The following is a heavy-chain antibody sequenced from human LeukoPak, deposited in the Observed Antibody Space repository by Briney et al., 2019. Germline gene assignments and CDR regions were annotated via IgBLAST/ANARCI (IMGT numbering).Heavy chain of an antibody. V-gene: IGHV4-4*07. J-gene: IGHJ5*02. D-gene: IGHD3-10*01. CDR2: IYTSGNT. Sequence: TSETLSLTCTVSGGSISSYYWSWIRQSAGKGLEWIGRIYTSGNTNYNPSLKSRVIISVDTSENQISLKLSSVTAADTAVYYCATSRFSGGLGRFDPWGQGTLVTVSS. CDR1: GGSISSYY. CDR3: ATSRFSGGLGRFDP.